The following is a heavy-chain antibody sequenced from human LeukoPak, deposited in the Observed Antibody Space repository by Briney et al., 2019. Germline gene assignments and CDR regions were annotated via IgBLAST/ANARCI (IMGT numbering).Heavy chain of an antibody. CDR1: GYRFTNYW. CDR2: IYPDDADT. V-gene: IGHV5-51*01. CDR3: ARCPTGSPSRFDF. Sequence: GESLNISCKGSGYRFTNYWIGWVRQMPGKGLEWMGIIYPDDADTRFSPSFQGQVTISADKSISTAYLQWSSPKASDTAIYYCARCPTGSPSRFDFWGQGTLVTVSS. D-gene: IGHD3-10*01. J-gene: IGHJ4*02.